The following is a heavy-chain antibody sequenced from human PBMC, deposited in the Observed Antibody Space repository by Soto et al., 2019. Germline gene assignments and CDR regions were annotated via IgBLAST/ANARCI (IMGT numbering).Heavy chain of an antibody. CDR3: ARDKITGLFDY. V-gene: IGHV4-34*01. CDR1: GGSFSGYY. J-gene: IGHJ4*02. D-gene: IGHD2-8*02. Sequence: QVQLQQWGAGLLKPSETLSLTCAVYGGSFSGYYWTWIRQPPGTGLEWIGEINHSGSTNYNPSLKXRVTISVDTSKHQFSLKLTSVTAAATAVYYCARDKITGLFDYWGQGTLVTVSS. CDR2: INHSGST.